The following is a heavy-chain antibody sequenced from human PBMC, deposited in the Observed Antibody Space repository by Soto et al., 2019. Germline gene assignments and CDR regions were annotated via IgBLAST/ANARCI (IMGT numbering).Heavy chain of an antibody. V-gene: IGHV3-7*03. CDR3: AGGSGWLIDY. J-gene: IGHJ4*02. D-gene: IGHD6-19*01. CDR1: GFTFSSYW. Sequence: AGGSLRLSCEASGFTFSSYWMNWVRQAPGKGLEWVAIIKKDGSEKYYVDSVKGRFTISRDNAKNSLYLQMNDLRAEDTAVYYCAGGSGWLIDYWGRGTLVTVSS. CDR2: IKKDGSEK.